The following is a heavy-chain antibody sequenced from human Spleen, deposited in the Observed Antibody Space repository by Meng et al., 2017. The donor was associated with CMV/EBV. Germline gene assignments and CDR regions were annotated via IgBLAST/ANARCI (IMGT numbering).Heavy chain of an antibody. CDR1: GGSISSSSYY. J-gene: IGHJ6*02. CDR2: IYYSGST. CDR3: ARGPFIVVVPAAVGSGMDV. D-gene: IGHD2-2*01. Sequence: SETLSLTCTVSGGSISSSSYYWGWIRQPPGKGLEWIGSIYYSGSTYYNPSLKSRVTISVDTSKNQFSLKLSSVTAADTAVYYCARGPFIVVVPAAVGSGMDVWGQGTTVTVSS. V-gene: IGHV4-39*01.